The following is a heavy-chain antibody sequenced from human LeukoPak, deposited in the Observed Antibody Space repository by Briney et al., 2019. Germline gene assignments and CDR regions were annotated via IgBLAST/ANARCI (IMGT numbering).Heavy chain of an antibody. D-gene: IGHD4-17*01. CDR1: GFTFSDDY. CDR3: ARGARRYGDFDS. CDR2: IANSGRTF. Sequence: GGSLRLSCAASGFTFSDDYMSWIRQAPGKGLEWVSYIANSGRTFYYADSVKGRFTISRDNTKKSLYLQMSNLRAEDTAIYYCARGARRYGDFDSWGQGTLVTVSS. J-gene: IGHJ5*01. V-gene: IGHV3-11*04.